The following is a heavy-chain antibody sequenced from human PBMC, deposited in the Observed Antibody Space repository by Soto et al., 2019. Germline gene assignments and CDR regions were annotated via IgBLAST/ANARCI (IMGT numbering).Heavy chain of an antibody. CDR3: ARHRYYDFWSGYHIGPYYYYYMDV. J-gene: IGHJ6*03. CDR2: IYYSGST. Sequence: PSETLSLTCTVSGGSISSYYWSWIRQPPGKGLEWIGYIYYSGSTNYNPSLKSRVTISVDTSKNQFSLKLSSVTAADTAVYYCARHRYYDFWSGYHIGPYYYYYMDVWGKGTTVTVSS. V-gene: IGHV4-59*01. CDR1: GGSISSYY. D-gene: IGHD3-3*01.